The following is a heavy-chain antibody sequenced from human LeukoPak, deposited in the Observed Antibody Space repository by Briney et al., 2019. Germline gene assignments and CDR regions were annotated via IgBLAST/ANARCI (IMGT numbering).Heavy chain of an antibody. V-gene: IGHV3-23*01. CDR3: AKDFGRNLGGPGY. CDR1: GFTFSNYW. CDR2: ISGDGGST. Sequence: GGSLRLSCAASGFTFSNYWMSWVRQAPGGGLEWVSGISGDGGSTYYADSVKGRFAISRDNSKSALYLQMNSLRAEDTAVYYCAKDFGRNLGGPGYWGRGTLVTISS. J-gene: IGHJ4*02. D-gene: IGHD3-10*01.